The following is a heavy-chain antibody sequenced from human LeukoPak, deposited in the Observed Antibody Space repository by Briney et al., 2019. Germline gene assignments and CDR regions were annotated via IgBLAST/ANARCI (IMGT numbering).Heavy chain of an antibody. CDR1: GCTLGDYA. J-gene: IGHJ3*02. V-gene: IGHV3-49*04. CDR3: TREREDDSSGYPDAFDI. Sequence: GRTLRLSCSASGCTLGDYAMTWVRKAPGQGLEWVGFIKRKAYGGTTEYAASVKGRFTISRDDSKSIAYLQMNSLKTEDTAVYYCTREREDDSSGYPDAFDIWGQGTMVSVST. CDR2: IKRKAYGGTT. D-gene: IGHD3-22*01.